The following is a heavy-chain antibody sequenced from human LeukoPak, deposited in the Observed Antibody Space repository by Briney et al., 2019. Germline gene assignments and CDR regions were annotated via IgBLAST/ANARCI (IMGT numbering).Heavy chain of an antibody. Sequence: ASVKVSCKASGYTFTSYGISWVRQAPGQGLEWMGWISAYNGNTNYAQKLQGRVTMTTDTSTSTAYMELRSLRSDDTAVYYCARASPKPAISYWFDPWGQGTLVTVSS. V-gene: IGHV1-18*01. CDR1: GYTFTSYG. CDR2: ISAYNGNT. J-gene: IGHJ5*02. D-gene: IGHD3-3*01. CDR3: ARASPKPAISYWFDP.